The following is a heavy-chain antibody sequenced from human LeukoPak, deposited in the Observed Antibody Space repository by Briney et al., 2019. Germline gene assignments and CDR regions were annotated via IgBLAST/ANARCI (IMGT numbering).Heavy chain of an antibody. CDR3: ARSTYYDFSHYYGMDV. Sequence: GSSVKVSCKASGGTFSSYAISWVRQAPGQGLEWMGRIIPILGIANYAQKFQGRVTITADKSTSTAYMELSSLRSEDTAVYYCARSTYYDFSHYYGMDVWGQGTTVTVSS. V-gene: IGHV1-69*04. D-gene: IGHD3-3*01. CDR1: GGTFSSYA. CDR2: IIPILGIA. J-gene: IGHJ6*02.